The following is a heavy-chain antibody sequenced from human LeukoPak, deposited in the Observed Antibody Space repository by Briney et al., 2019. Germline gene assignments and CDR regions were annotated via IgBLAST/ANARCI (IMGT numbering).Heavy chain of an antibody. CDR3: AREGTTVTTPMGHYYYYGMDV. CDR2: IYSGGST. Sequence: GGSLRLFCAASGFTVSSNYMSWVRQAPGKGLEWVSVIYSGGSTYYADSVKGRFTISRDNSKNTLYLQMNSLRAEDTAVYYCAREGTTVTTPMGHYYYYGMDVWGKGTTVTVSS. CDR1: GFTVSSNY. V-gene: IGHV3-53*01. D-gene: IGHD4-17*01. J-gene: IGHJ6*04.